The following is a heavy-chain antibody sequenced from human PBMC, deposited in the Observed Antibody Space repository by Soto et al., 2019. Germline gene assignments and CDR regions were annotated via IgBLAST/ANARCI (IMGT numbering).Heavy chain of an antibody. Sequence: SETMPFSGTLSLESVSSLGFHFYYLRRPPGKGLEWIGYIYNGGSTYYRPSLESRMHMSLDATRNHYSLRLTSVTAADTAVYFCARAPVGLDTISYFDYWGQGKLVTVSS. CDR2: IYNGGST. V-gene: IGHV4-30-4*01. J-gene: IGHJ4*02. CDR1: LESVSSLGFH. CDR3: ARAPVGLDTISYFDY. D-gene: IGHD3-3*01.